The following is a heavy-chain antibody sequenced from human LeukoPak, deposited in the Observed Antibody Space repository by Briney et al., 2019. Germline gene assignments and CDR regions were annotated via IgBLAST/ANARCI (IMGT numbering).Heavy chain of an antibody. Sequence: ASVKVSCKSSGYTFTSSGISWVRQAPGQGLEWMGWINAYNGNTNYAQKLQGRVTMTTDTSTSTAYMELRSLRSDDTAVYNCARAPAYTFLTDYYDSSGYIPPFDYWGQGTLVSVSS. V-gene: IGHV1-18*01. D-gene: IGHD3-22*01. J-gene: IGHJ4*02. CDR3: ARAPAYTFLTDYYDSSGYIPPFDY. CDR2: INAYNGNT. CDR1: GYTFTSSG.